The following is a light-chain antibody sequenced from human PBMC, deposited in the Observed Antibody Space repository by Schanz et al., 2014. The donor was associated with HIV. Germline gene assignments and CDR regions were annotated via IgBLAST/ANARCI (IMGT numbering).Light chain of an antibody. CDR2: EVD. V-gene: IGLV2-8*01. CDR1: SSDVGGHDR. J-gene: IGLJ2*01. CDR3: SSYAGSNTVV. Sequence: QSALTQPPSASGSPGQSVTISCTGTSSDVGGHDRVSWYQQYPGKAPKLLIYEVDKRPSGVPDRFSGSKSGNAASLTVSGLQADDEADYYCSSYAGSNTVVFGGGTKVTVL.